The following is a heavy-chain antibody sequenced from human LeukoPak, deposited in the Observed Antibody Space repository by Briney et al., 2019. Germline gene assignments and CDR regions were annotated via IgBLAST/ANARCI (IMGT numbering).Heavy chain of an antibody. V-gene: IGHV4-61*02. CDR3: ARGVTIFGVVIKPYYYYMDV. J-gene: IGHJ6*03. D-gene: IGHD3-3*01. Sequence: SETLSLTCTVSGGSISSGSYYWSWIRQPAGKGLEWIGRIYTSGSTNYNPSLKSRVTISVDTSKNQFSLKLSSVTAADTAVYYCARGVTIFGVVIKPYYYYMDVWGKGTTVTVSS. CDR1: GGSISSGSYY. CDR2: IYTSGST.